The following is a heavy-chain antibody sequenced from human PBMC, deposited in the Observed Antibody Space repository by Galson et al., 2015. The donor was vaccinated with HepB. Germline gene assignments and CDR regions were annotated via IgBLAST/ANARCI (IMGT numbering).Heavy chain of an antibody. D-gene: IGHD3-3*01. CDR3: ATEMSGIFGVDYFDY. J-gene: IGHJ4*02. V-gene: IGHV1-58*01. CDR1: GFTFTSSA. Sequence: SVTVSCKASGFTFTSSAVQWVRQARGQRLEWIGWIVVGNGNTNYAQKFQERVTITRDMSTSTAYVELSSLRAEDTAVYYCATEMSGIFGVDYFDYWGQGTLVTVSS. CDR2: IVVGNGNT.